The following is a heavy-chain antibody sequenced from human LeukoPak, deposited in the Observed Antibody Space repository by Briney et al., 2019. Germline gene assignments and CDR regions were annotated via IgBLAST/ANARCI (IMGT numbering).Heavy chain of an antibody. Sequence: PSETLSLTCAMYGGSFSGFSWSWIRQPPGKGLEWIGEINHSGSTNYSPSLKSRVTISINTAKRQFSLRLSSVTAADTAVYYCARSSLAAAGTSFDCWGQGTLVTVSS. CDR2: INHSGST. V-gene: IGHV4-34*01. J-gene: IGHJ4*02. CDR3: ARSSLAAAGTSFDC. D-gene: IGHD6-13*01. CDR1: GGSFSGFS.